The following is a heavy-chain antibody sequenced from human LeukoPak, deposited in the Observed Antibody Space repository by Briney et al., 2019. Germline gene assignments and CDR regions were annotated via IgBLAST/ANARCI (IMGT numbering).Heavy chain of an antibody. J-gene: IGHJ4*02. V-gene: IGHV4-34*01. CDR1: GGSFSGYY. D-gene: IGHD2-15*01. CDR2: INHSGST. CDR3: ARGRSILAY. Sequence: SETLSLTCAVYGGSFSGYYWSWIRQPPGKGLEWIGEINHSGSTNYNPSLKSRVTISVDTSKNQFSLKLSSVTAADTAVYYCARGRSILAYWGQGTLVTVS.